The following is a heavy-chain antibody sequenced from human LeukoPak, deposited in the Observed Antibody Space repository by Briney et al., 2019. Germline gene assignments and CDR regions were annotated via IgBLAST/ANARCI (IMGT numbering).Heavy chain of an antibody. CDR1: GFAFGNYE. V-gene: IGHV3-48*03. CDR2: ISSSGKTV. Sequence: GSLRLSCAASGFAFGNYEMKWVRQAPGKGLAWISYISSSGKTVYYADSVKGRFTVSRDNAKKTLYLQMNSLTAEDTGVYYCTRGADSSAWDGGEYFFDSWGQGALVIVSS. J-gene: IGHJ4*02. D-gene: IGHD6-19*01. CDR3: TRGADSSAWDGGEYFFDS.